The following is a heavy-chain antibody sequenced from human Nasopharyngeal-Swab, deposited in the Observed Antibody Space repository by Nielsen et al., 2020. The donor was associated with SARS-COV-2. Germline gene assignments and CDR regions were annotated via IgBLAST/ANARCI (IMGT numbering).Heavy chain of an antibody. V-gene: IGHV3-43*01. CDR1: GFTFDDYT. D-gene: IGHD3-16*01. CDR2: ISWDGGST. CDR3: AKGGQEGAPYFDY. J-gene: IGHJ4*02. Sequence: GESLKISCAASGFTFDDYTMHWVRQAPGKGLEWVSLISWDGGSTYYADSVKGRFTTSRDNSKNSLYLQMNSLRTEDTALYYCAKGGQEGAPYFDYWGQGTLVTVSS.